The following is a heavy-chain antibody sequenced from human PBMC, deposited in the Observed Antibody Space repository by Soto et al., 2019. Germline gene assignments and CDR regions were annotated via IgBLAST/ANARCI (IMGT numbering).Heavy chain of an antibody. Sequence: ASVKVSCKASGYTFTSYAMRWVRQAPGQRLKWMGWINAGNGNTKYSQKFQGRVTITRDTSASTAYMELSSLRSEDTAVYYCARDLIPEVTIFGVVNQRYYYYYMDVWGKGTTVTVSS. J-gene: IGHJ6*03. D-gene: IGHD3-3*01. CDR3: ARDLIPEVTIFGVVNQRYYYYYMDV. V-gene: IGHV1-3*01. CDR1: GYTFTSYA. CDR2: INAGNGNT.